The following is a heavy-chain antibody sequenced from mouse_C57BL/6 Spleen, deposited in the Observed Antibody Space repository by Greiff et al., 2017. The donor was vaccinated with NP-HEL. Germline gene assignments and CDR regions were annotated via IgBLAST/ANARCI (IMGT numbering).Heavy chain of an antibody. CDR1: GYTFTDYY. CDR2: INPYNGGT. Sequence: VQLQQSGPVLVKPGASVKMSCKASGYTFTDYYMNWVKQSHGKSLEWIGVINPYNGGTSYNQKFKGKATLTVDKSSSTAYMELNSLTSEDSAVYYCARRDDYDALLDYWGQGTTLTVSS. J-gene: IGHJ2*01. CDR3: ARRDDYDALLDY. V-gene: IGHV1-19*01. D-gene: IGHD2-4*01.